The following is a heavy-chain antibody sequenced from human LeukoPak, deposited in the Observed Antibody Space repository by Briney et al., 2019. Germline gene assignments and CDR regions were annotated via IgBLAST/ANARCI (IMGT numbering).Heavy chain of an antibody. Sequence: GGSLRLSCAASGFTFSSYAMSWVRQAPGKGLEWVSAISGSGGSTYYADSVKGRFTISRDNSKNTLYLQMSSLRAEDTAVYYCAKGHDSSGYYTGTFDYWGQGTLVTVSS. CDR1: GFTFSSYA. V-gene: IGHV3-23*01. CDR2: ISGSGGST. CDR3: AKGHDSSGYYTGTFDY. J-gene: IGHJ4*02. D-gene: IGHD3-22*01.